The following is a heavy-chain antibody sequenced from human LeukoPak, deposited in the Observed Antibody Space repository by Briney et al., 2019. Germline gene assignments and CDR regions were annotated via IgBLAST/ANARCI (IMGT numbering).Heavy chain of an antibody. CDR2: IGGSGGST. CDR1: GFTVSSNY. D-gene: IGHD6-19*01. CDR3: ARSQWLVSGYYWYFDL. Sequence: PGGSLRLSCAASGFTVSSNYMSWVRQAPGKGLEWVSTIGGSGGSTYYADSVKGRFTISRDNSKNTLFLLMNSLSADDTAVYYCARSQWLVSGYYWYFDLWGRGTLVTVSS. J-gene: IGHJ2*01. V-gene: IGHV3-23*01.